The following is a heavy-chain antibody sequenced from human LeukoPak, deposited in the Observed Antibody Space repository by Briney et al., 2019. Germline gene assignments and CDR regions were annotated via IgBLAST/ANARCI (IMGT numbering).Heavy chain of an antibody. CDR1: GGSFSGYY. J-gene: IGHJ6*02. Sequence: SETLSLTCAVYGGSFSGYYWSWIRQPPGKGPEWIGEINHSGSTNYNPSLKSRVTISVDTSKNQFSPKLSSVTAADTAVYYCAGLGVTQQYYYGMDVWGQGTTVTVSS. D-gene: IGHD3-3*01. V-gene: IGHV4-34*01. CDR2: INHSGST. CDR3: AGLGVTQQYYYGMDV.